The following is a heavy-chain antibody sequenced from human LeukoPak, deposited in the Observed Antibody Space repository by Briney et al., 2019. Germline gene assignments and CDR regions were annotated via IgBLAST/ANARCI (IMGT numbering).Heavy chain of an antibody. Sequence: GASVKVSCKASGGTFSSYAISWVRQAPGQGLEWMGGIIPIFGTANYAQKFQGRVTITADKSTSTAYMELSSLRSEDTAVYYCARSELDDILTGYLYYFDYWGQGTLVTVSS. CDR2: IIPIFGTA. V-gene: IGHV1-69*06. D-gene: IGHD3-9*01. CDR3: ARSELDDILTGYLYYFDY. CDR1: GGTFSSYA. J-gene: IGHJ4*02.